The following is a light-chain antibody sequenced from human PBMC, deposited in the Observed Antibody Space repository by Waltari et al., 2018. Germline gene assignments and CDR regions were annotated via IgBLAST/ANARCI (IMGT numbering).Light chain of an antibody. V-gene: IGKV1-27*01. Sequence: DIQMTQSPSSLSASVGDRVTISCRASQGIRIYVAWYQQKPGKAPKLLIYVASTLLSGVPSRFSGSGSGTDFSLTINSLQPEDVGTYYCQSSDTAPPTFGGGTKVEIK. CDR3: QSSDTAPPT. J-gene: IGKJ4*01. CDR1: QGIRIY. CDR2: VAS.